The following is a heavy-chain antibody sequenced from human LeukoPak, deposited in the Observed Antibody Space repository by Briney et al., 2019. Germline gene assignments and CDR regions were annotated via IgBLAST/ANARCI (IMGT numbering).Heavy chain of an antibody. CDR3: ARVASSSYYYYYYMDV. Sequence: SVKVSCKASGGTFSSYAISWVRQAPGQGLEWMGGIIPILGTANYAQKFQGRVTITADESTSTAYMELSSLRSEDTAVYYCARVASSSYYYYYYMDVWGKGTTVTVSS. V-gene: IGHV1-69*01. CDR2: IIPILGTA. CDR1: GGTFSSYA. J-gene: IGHJ6*03. D-gene: IGHD6-6*01.